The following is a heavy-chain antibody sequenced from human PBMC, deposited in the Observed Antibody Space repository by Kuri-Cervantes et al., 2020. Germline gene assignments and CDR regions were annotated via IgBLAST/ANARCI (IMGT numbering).Heavy chain of an antibody. Sequence: GGSLRLSCAASGFTFSSYSMNWVRQAPGKGLEWVSSISSSRSYIYYADSVKGRFTISRDNAKNSLYLQMNSLRAEDTAVYYCAREGSYSSSVSQNDYWGQGTLVTVSS. CDR2: ISSSRSYI. CDR3: AREGSYSSSVSQNDY. V-gene: IGHV3-21*01. CDR1: GFTFSSYS. J-gene: IGHJ4*02. D-gene: IGHD6-6*01.